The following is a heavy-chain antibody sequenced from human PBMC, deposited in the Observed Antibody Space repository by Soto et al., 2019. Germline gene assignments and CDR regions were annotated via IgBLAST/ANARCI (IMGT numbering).Heavy chain of an antibody. CDR3: ARVQGRGSGYYWYYYYGMDV. CDR2: INHSGST. CDR1: GGSFSGYY. J-gene: IGHJ6*02. V-gene: IGHV4-34*01. Sequence: SETLSLTCAVYGGSFSGYYWSWIRQPPGKGLEWIGEINHSGSTNYNPSLKSRVTISVDTSKNQFSLKLSSVTAADTAVYYCARVQGRGSGYYWYYYYGMDVWGQGTTVTVSS. D-gene: IGHD3-22*01.